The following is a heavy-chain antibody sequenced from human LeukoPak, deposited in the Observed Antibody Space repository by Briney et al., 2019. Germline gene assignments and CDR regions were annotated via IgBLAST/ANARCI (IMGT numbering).Heavy chain of an antibody. CDR1: GFTFSSYS. Sequence: GSLRLSCAASGFTFSSYSMNWVRQAPGKGLEWVAFIRYDGSNKYYADSVKGRFTISRDNSKNTLYLQMNSLRAGDTAVYYCAKDHYYGSGSFSLYYYYYYMDVWGKGTTVTISS. J-gene: IGHJ6*03. CDR3: AKDHYYGSGSFSLYYYYYYMDV. D-gene: IGHD3-10*01. CDR2: IRYDGSNK. V-gene: IGHV3-30*02.